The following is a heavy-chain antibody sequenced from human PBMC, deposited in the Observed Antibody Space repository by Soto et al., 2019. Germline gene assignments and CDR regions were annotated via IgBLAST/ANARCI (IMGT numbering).Heavy chain of an antibody. Sequence: SETLSLTCSVSGDSISTVDYFWAWIRQPPGQALEYIGYIYKSATTYYNPSFESRVAISLDTSKSQFSLNVTSVTAADTAVYFCARGRHCLTGRCFPNWFDSWGPGTLVTVSS. J-gene: IGHJ5*01. D-gene: IGHD7-27*01. CDR1: GDSISTVDYF. V-gene: IGHV4-30-4*01. CDR2: IYKSATT. CDR3: ARGRHCLTGRCFPNWFDS.